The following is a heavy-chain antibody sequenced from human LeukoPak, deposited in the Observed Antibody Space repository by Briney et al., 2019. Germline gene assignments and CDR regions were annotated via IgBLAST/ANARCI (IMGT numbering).Heavy chain of an antibody. D-gene: IGHD3-16*01. CDR1: GFAFNHAW. CDR2: IKSKPDGGTT. J-gene: IGHJ4*02. V-gene: IGHV3-15*01. CDR3: TTENWGRGDY. Sequence: NPGESLRLSCAASGFAFNHAWVSWVRQAPGKGLEWIGRIKSKPDGGTTDYAAPVKGRFTISRDDSKNTLYLQMNTLQIDDTAVYYRTTENWGRGDYWGQGTLITVSS.